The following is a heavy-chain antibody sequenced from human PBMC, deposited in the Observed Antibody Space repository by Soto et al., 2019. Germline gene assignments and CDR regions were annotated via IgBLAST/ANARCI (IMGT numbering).Heavy chain of an antibody. V-gene: IGHV4-34*01. CDR1: GGSFSGYY. J-gene: IGHJ6*03. CDR3: ARGRLSSYSNRLAQYYYYMDV. Sequence: SETLSLTCAVYGGSFSGYYWSWIRQPPGKGLEWIGEINHSGSTNYNPSLKSRVTISVDTSKNQFSLKLSSVTAADTAVYYCARGRLSSYSNRLAQYYYYMDVWGKGTTVTVSS. D-gene: IGHD4-4*01. CDR2: INHSGST.